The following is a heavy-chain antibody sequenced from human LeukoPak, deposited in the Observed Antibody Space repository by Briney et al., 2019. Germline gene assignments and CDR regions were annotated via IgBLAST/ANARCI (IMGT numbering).Heavy chain of an antibody. D-gene: IGHD5-24*01. V-gene: IGHV3-11*04. CDR3: ARARPRWDFDY. J-gene: IGHJ4*02. CDR2: VSSSGSSI. CDR1: GFTFSDYY. Sequence: GGSLRLSCAASGFTFSDYYMSWLRQAPGKGLEWISYVSSSGSSIYYADSVKGRFTISRDNAKRSLNLQMNSLRVEDTAVYYCARARPRWDFDYWGQGTLVTVSS.